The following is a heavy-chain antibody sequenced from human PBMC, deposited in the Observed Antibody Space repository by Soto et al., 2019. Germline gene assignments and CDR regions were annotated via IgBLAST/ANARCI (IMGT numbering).Heavy chain of an antibody. D-gene: IGHD3-22*01. J-gene: IGHJ6*02. CDR2: IWYDGSNK. CDR3: AKYPSSSAADYYYGMDV. V-gene: IGHV3-30*02. Sequence: GGSLRLSCAVSGFTFSSYGMHWVRQAPGKGLEWVAIIWYDGSNKYYADSVKGRFTISRDNSKNTLYLQMNSLRAEDTAVYYCAKYPSSSAADYYYGMDVWGQGTTVTVSS. CDR1: GFTFSSYG.